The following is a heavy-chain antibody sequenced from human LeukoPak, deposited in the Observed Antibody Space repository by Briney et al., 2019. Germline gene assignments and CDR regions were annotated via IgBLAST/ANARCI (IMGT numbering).Heavy chain of an antibody. CDR1: GLSLSDDRYY. Sequence: PSETLSLTCRVSGLSLSDDRYYWIWLRQPPGKGLVGVSYKYYSASAKYNTSLKSRLSISIDTSKNQFSLQLSSVTGADTATYYCATPYCSSISCLDVFNMWGEGTRVTVSS. J-gene: IGHJ3*02. CDR2: KYYSASA. D-gene: IGHD2-2*01. CDR3: ATPYCSSISCLDVFNM. V-gene: IGHV4-31*03.